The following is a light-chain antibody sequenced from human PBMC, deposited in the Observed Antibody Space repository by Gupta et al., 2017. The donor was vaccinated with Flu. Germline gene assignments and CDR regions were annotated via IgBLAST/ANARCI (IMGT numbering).Light chain of an antibody. CDR2: DDS. J-gene: IGLJ3*02. CDR1: NIGSRG. Sequence: SYVLTQPPSVSVAPGQTARITCGGNNIGSRGVHWYQQKPGKAPVLVVYDDSDRPSGIPERFSGSNSANTASLVISRVEAGDEADYYCQVWDSSSDTGVFGGGTKLTVL. CDR3: QVWDSSSDTGV. V-gene: IGLV3-21*02.